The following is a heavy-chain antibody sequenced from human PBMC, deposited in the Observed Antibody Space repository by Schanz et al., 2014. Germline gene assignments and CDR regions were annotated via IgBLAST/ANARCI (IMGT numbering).Heavy chain of an antibody. V-gene: IGHV3-23*04. J-gene: IGHJ4*02. CDR2: ISGSGGST. Sequence: EVQLVESGGGLVQPGGSLRLSCAASGFTFSSYAMTWVRQAPGKGLEWVLAISGSGGSTYYADSVKGRFTISRDNSKNTLYLQINSLRAEDTAVYYCAKNSFASSSDIDYWGQGTLVTVSS. CDR3: AKNSFASSSDIDY. D-gene: IGHD1-7*01. CDR1: GFTFSSYA.